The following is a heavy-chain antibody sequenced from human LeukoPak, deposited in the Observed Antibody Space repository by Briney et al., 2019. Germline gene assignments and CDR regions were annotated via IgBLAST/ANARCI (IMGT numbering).Heavy chain of an antibody. J-gene: IGHJ5*02. D-gene: IGHD3-9*01. Sequence: PSETLSLTCTVSGGSMGSSNYYWGWVRQPPGKGLEWIGSIYDSESTYYNPSLKSRVTISVDTSKRQFSLKLSSVTAADTAVYYCARHPSRYDVLTGDFLAPWFDPWGQGILVTVSS. CDR1: GGSMGSSNYY. CDR2: IYDSEST. CDR3: ARHPSRYDVLTGDFLAPWFDP. V-gene: IGHV4-39*01.